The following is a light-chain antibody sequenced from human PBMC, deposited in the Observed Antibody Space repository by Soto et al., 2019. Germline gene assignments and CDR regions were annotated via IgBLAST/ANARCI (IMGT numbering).Light chain of an antibody. CDR1: QTIISW. J-gene: IGKJ1*01. CDR3: QHYNSYSAA. Sequence: DIQMTQSPSTLSGSVGDRVTITCRASQTIISWLAWYQQKPGKAPKLLTYKASTLKSGVPSRFSGSGSGTEFTLTISSLQPDDFATYYCQHYNSYSAAFGHGTKVELK. CDR2: KAS. V-gene: IGKV1-5*03.